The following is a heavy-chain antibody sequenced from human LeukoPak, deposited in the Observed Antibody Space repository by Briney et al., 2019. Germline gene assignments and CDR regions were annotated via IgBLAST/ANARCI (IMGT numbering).Heavy chain of an antibody. CDR1: GYTFTGYY. J-gene: IGHJ6*03. Sequence: ASVKVSCKASGYTFTGYYMHWVRQAPGQGLEWMGWINPNSGGTNYAQKFQGRVTMTRDTSISTAYMELSRLRSDDTAVYYCARGGGGGGSGSYYPTYYYYYYMDVWGKGTTVTVSS. V-gene: IGHV1-2*02. D-gene: IGHD3-10*01. CDR2: INPNSGGT. CDR3: ARGGGGGGSGSYYPTYYYYYYMDV.